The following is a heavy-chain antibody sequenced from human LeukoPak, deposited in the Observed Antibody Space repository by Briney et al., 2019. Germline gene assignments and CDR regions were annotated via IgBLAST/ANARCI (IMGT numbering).Heavy chain of an antibody. J-gene: IGHJ4*02. V-gene: IGHV3-48*04. CDR2: ISSSGSTI. D-gene: IGHD3-22*01. Sequence: PGGSLRLSCAASGFTFSSYGMNWVRQAPGKGLEWVSYISSSGSTIYYADSVKGRFTISRDNAKNSLYLQMNSLRVEDTAVYYCARGGHYYDSSGYYYFGYFDYWGQGTLVTVSS. CDR1: GFTFSSYG. CDR3: ARGGHYYDSSGYYYFGYFDY.